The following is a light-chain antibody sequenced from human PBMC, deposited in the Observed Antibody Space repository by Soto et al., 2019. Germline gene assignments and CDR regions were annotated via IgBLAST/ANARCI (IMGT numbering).Light chain of an antibody. J-gene: IGKJ4*01. CDR3: QQYGSSPIT. Sequence: EIVLTQSPGTLSLSPGERATLSCRASHSVSSSYLAWYQQKPGQAPRLLIYGASSRATGIPDRFSGSESGTDFTLTISRLEPEDFAVYYCQQYGSSPITFGGGTKVEIK. CDR2: GAS. V-gene: IGKV3-20*01. CDR1: HSVSSSY.